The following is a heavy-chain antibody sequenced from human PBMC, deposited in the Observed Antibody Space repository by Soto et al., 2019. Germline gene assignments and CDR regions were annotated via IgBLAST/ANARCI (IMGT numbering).Heavy chain of an antibody. CDR1: GYTFTSYY. D-gene: IGHD3-10*01. Sequence: ASVKVSCKASGYTFTSYYMHWVRQAPGQGLEWMGIINPSGGSTSYAQKFQGRVTMTRDTSTSTVYMELSSLRSEDTAVYYCARDRRAYGSGSYPFDPWGQGTLVTVSS. CDR3: ARDRRAYGSGSYPFDP. J-gene: IGHJ5*02. CDR2: INPSGGST. V-gene: IGHV1-46*03.